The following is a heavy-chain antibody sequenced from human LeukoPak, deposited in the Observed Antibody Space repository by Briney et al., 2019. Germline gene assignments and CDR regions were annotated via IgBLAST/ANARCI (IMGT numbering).Heavy chain of an antibody. CDR1: GYTFTGYY. Sequence: EASVKVSCKASGYTFTGYYMHWVRQAPGQGLEWMGWINPNSGGTNYAQKFQGRVTMTRDTSISTAYMELSRLRSDDTAVYYCARVRWYSEAFDYWGQGTLVTVSS. V-gene: IGHV1-2*02. D-gene: IGHD6-13*01. CDR2: INPNSGGT. J-gene: IGHJ4*02. CDR3: ARVRWYSEAFDY.